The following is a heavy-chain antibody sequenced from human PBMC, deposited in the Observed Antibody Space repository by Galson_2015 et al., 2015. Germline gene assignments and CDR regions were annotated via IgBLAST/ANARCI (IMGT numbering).Heavy chain of an antibody. CDR1: GYTFTNYF. Sequence: SVKVSCKASGYTFTNYFIQWVRQAPGQGLEWVGAINPSGAATFYAQELQGRVTMTRDTPTSTVYVELSSLGSEDTAVYYCARELGGTYYFDYWGLGTLVAVSS. V-gene: IGHV1-46*04. D-gene: IGHD3-10*01. CDR2: INPSGAAT. J-gene: IGHJ4*02. CDR3: ARELGGTYYFDY.